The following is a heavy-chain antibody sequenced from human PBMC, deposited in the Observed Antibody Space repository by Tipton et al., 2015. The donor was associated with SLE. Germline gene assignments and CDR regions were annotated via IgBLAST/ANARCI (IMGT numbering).Heavy chain of an antibody. D-gene: IGHD1-26*01. J-gene: IGHJ4*02. CDR2: IWYDGTNE. CDR1: GFTFSSYG. Sequence: SLRSCAASGFTFSSYGMHWVRQAPGKGLEWMAAIWYDGTNEYYADSVKGRFTISRDNSKNTLYLQMNSLRAEDTAVYNCARDVVGATEGLDYWGQGTLVTVSS. CDR3: ARDVVGATEGLDY. V-gene: IGHV3-33*01.